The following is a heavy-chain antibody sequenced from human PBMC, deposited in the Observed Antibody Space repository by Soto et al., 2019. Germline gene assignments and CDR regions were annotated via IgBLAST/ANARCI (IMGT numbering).Heavy chain of an antibody. CDR1: GGSISSYY. CDR2: IYYSGST. J-gene: IGHJ4*02. Sequence: PSETLSLTCTVSGGSISSYYWSWIRQPPGKGLEWIGYIYYSGSTNYNPSLKSRVTISVDTSKNQFSLKLSSVTAADTAVYYCARGLIAVAGTFDYWGQGTLVTVSS. V-gene: IGHV4-59*08. CDR3: ARGLIAVAGTFDY. D-gene: IGHD6-19*01.